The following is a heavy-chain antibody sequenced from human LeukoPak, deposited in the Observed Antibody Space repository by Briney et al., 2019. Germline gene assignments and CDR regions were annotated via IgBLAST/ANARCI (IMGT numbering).Heavy chain of an antibody. Sequence: GASLQISCKGSGYSFTNYWIGWVRQMPGKGLEWMGIIYPDDSDTRNSPSFQGQVTISADKSISTAYLQWSSLKASDTAMYYCARRSKSYSSGWYDAFDMWGQGTMVSVSS. CDR2: IYPDDSDT. CDR3: ARRSKSYSSGWYDAFDM. J-gene: IGHJ3*02. D-gene: IGHD6-19*01. V-gene: IGHV5-51*01. CDR1: GYSFTNYW.